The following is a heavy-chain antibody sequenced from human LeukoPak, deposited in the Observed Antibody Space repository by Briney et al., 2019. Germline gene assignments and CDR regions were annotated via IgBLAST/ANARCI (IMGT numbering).Heavy chain of an antibody. D-gene: IGHD5-12*01. J-gene: IGHJ4*02. CDR2: ISTSGTTI. V-gene: IGHV3-48*04. Sequence: GGSLRLSCAASGFTFSSYSMNWVRQAPGKGLEWVSYISTSGTTIYYADSVKGRFTISRDNAKNSLYLQMNSLRAEDTAVYYCAREMGGYPFDYWGQGTLVTVSS. CDR3: AREMGGYPFDY. CDR1: GFTFSSYS.